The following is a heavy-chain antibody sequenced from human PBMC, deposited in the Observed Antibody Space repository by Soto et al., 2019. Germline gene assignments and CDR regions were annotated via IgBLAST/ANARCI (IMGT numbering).Heavy chain of an antibody. V-gene: IGHV1-69*12. Sequence: QVQLVQSGAEVKKPGSSVKVSCKASGGTFSSYAISWVRQAPGQGLEWMGGIIPIFGTANYAQKFQGRVTITADESTSTAYTELSSLRSEDTAVYYCARGTGYSSSSNPGAFDYWGQGTLVTVSS. CDR3: ARGTGYSSSSNPGAFDY. D-gene: IGHD6-6*01. CDR1: GGTFSSYA. J-gene: IGHJ4*02. CDR2: IIPIFGTA.